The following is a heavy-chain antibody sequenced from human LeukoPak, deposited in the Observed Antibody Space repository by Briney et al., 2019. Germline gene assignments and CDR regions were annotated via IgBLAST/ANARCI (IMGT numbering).Heavy chain of an antibody. V-gene: IGHV3-48*03. CDR1: GFTFSSYE. CDR2: ISSSGNTI. Sequence: GRSLRLSCAAAGFTFSSYEMNWVRQAPGKGLGWDSYISSSGNTISYADSVKGRFTSSRDNAKSSLYLQMNSLRAEDTAVYYCARERWLPRTRFDYWGQGTLVTVSS. J-gene: IGHJ4*02. CDR3: ARERWLPRTRFDY. D-gene: IGHD5-24*01.